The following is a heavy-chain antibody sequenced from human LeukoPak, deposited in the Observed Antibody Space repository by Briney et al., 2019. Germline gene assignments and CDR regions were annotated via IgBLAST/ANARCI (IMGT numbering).Heavy chain of an antibody. J-gene: IGHJ4*02. D-gene: IGHD6-13*01. V-gene: IGHV4-59*12. Sequence: PSETLSLTCTVSGGSISSYYWSWIRQPQGKGLEWIGYIYYSGSTNYNPSLKSRVTISVDTSKNQFSLKLSSVTAADTAVYYCARDPKYSSSWYQSSQVNYFDYWGQGTLVTVSS. CDR1: GGSISSYY. CDR3: ARDPKYSSSWYQSSQVNYFDY. CDR2: IYYSGST.